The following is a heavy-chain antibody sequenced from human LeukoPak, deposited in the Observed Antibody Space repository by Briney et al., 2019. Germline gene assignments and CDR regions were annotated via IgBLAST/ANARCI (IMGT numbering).Heavy chain of an antibody. V-gene: IGHV1-8*01. J-gene: IGHJ3*02. CDR2: MNPKTGNT. CDR1: GYTFTNFD. D-gene: IGHD4-11*01. Sequence: ASVKVSCKASGYTFTNFDINWVRQATGQGLEWMGWMNPKTGNTGSAQKFQGRVTITGNTSISTAYMELSSLRSEDTAVYYCVRIYYSNAFDIWGRGTMVTVSS. CDR3: VRIYYSNAFDI.